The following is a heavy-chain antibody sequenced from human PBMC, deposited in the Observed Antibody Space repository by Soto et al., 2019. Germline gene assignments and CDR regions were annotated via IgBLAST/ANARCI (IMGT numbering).Heavy chain of an antibody. CDR2: INHSGST. CDR1: GGSFSGYY. CDR3: ARRPAGWFDP. D-gene: IGHD6-6*01. Sequence: SETLSLTCAVYGGSFSGYYWSWIRQPPGKGLEWIGEINHSGSTNYNPSLKSRVTISVDTSKNQFSLKLSSVTAADTAVYYCARRPAGWFDPWGQGTLVTAPQ. V-gene: IGHV4-34*01. J-gene: IGHJ5*02.